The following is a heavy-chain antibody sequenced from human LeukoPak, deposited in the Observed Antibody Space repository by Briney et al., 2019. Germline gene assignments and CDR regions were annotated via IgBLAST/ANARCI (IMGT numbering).Heavy chain of an antibody. D-gene: IGHD4-11*01. CDR3: ARELQSAGFDY. J-gene: IGHJ4*02. Sequence: GRPLTLSCVASGSAFSRYGKHCGRQASGKGLDWVAVISYDGSNKYYADSVRGRFTISRDNSKNTLYLQMSSLRVEDTAVYYCARELQSAGFDYWGQRAPVTVSS. CDR1: GSAFSRYG. V-gene: IGHV3-30*03. CDR2: ISYDGSNK.